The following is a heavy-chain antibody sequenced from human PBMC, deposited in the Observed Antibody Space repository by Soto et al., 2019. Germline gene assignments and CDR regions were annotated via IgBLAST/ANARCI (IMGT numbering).Heavy chain of an antibody. Sequence: QVQLQESGPGLVKPSQTLSLTCTVSGGSIGSGGYYWSWIRQHPGKGLEWIGYIYYSGSTYYNPSLKSRVTISVDTSKNQFSLKLSSVTAADTAVYYCVRSFGVAAAGPFDYWGQGTLVTVSS. J-gene: IGHJ4*02. D-gene: IGHD6-13*01. CDR3: VRSFGVAAAGPFDY. CDR1: GGSIGSGGYY. CDR2: IYYSGST. V-gene: IGHV4-31*03.